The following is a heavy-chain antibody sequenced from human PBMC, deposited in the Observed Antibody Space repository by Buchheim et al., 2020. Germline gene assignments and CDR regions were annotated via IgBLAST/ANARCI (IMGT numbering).Heavy chain of an antibody. D-gene: IGHD6-19*01. CDR3: ARGSDLYSSGWLSI. CDR1: GGSFSGYY. J-gene: IGHJ4*02. CDR2: INHSGST. Sequence: QVQLQQWGAGLLKPSETLSLTCAVYGGSFSGYYWSWIRQPPGKGLEWIREINHSGSTNYNPSLKSRVTISVDTSKNQFSLKLSSVTAADTAVYYWARGSDLYSSGWLSIWGQGTL. V-gene: IGHV4-34*01.